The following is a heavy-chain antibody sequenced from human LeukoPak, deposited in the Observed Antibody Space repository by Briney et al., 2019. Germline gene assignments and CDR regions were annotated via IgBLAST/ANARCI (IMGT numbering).Heavy chain of an antibody. CDR3: ARNFYASSGYYLDDFYFDF. CDR2: IYYSGST. Sequence: RASETLSLTCTVSGASIISDTYCWGWIRQPPGKGLEWTGSIYYSGSTYYSPSLKSRVTMSVDTSTNQFSLKLISVTAADTALYYCARNFYASSGYYLDDFYFDFWGQGTLVTVSS. V-gene: IGHV4-39*07. J-gene: IGHJ4*02. D-gene: IGHD3-22*01. CDR1: GASIISDTYC.